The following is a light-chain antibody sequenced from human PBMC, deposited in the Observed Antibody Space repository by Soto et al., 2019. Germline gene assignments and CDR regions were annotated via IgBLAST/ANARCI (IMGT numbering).Light chain of an antibody. Sequence: EIVMTQSPATLSVSPGERATLSCRASRNINRKLAWYQQKPGQAPRLLISGASTRAPGIPARFSGSGSGPEFTLTISSLQSEDFAVYYCQQYYDYPPLIFGGGTKVEIK. J-gene: IGKJ4*01. CDR1: RNINRK. V-gene: IGKV3-15*01. CDR2: GAS. CDR3: QQYYDYPPLI.